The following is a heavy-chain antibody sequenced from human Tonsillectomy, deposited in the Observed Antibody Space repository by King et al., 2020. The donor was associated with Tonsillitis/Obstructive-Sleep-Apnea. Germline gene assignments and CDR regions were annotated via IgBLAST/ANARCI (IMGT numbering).Heavy chain of an antibody. Sequence: VQLVESGAEVKKPGESLKISCKGSGYRFTTYWIGWVRQMPGKGLEWMGIIYPGDSDTRYSPSFQGQGSISADKSISTAYLQLSSLKASDTAMYYCARHVGDTSGYYSALDYWGQGTLVTVSS. CDR2: IYPGDSDT. J-gene: IGHJ4*02. CDR3: ARHVGDTSGYYSALDY. CDR1: GYRFTTYW. D-gene: IGHD3-22*01. V-gene: IGHV5-51*01.